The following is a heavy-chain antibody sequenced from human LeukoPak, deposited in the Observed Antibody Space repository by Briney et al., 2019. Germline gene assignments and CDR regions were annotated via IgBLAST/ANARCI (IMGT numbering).Heavy chain of an antibody. CDR2: INPTGGST. Sequence: GASVKVSCKASGYTFTSYGISWVRQAPGQGLEWMGIINPTGGSTTYAQKFQGRVTMTRDTSTSTVYMELSNLRSDDTAVYYCARTAARRFDYWGQGTLVTVSS. CDR1: GYTFTSYG. J-gene: IGHJ4*02. V-gene: IGHV1-46*01. CDR3: ARTAARRFDY. D-gene: IGHD6-6*01.